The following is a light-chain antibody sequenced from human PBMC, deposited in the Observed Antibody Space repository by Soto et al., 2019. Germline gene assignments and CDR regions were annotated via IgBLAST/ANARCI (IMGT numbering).Light chain of an antibody. CDR1: QSVLYSSDNKNY. Sequence: DIVMTQSPDSLAVSLGERATINCESSQSVLYSSDNKNYLAWYQQKPGQPPKLLIYWASTRESGVPDRFSGSGSGTDFTLTISSLQAEDVAVYYCQQYYITPLTFGGGTKVDNK. CDR2: WAS. V-gene: IGKV4-1*01. CDR3: QQYYITPLT. J-gene: IGKJ4*01.